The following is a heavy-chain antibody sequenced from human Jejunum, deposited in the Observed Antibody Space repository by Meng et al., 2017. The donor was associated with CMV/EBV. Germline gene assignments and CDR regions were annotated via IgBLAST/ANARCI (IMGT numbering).Heavy chain of an antibody. CDR1: GFTFSTSE. V-gene: IGHV3-48*03. J-gene: IGHJ5*02. Sequence: CEASGFTFSTSEMNWDRQAPGKGLEWIAYITGVTNIIYYADSVKGRFTISRDNAKSSLYLQMNDLRAEDTAVYYCVRLDLAAFYSWGQGALVTVSS. CDR2: ITGVTNII. CDR3: VRLDLAAFYS. D-gene: IGHD3-3*02.